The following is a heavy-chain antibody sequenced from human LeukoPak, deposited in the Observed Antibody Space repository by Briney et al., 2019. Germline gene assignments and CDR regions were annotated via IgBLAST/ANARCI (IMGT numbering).Heavy chain of an antibody. CDR3: ARGIGYCSSTSCPNWFDP. D-gene: IGHD2-2*01. CDR1: GGTFSSYA. CDR2: IIPIFGTA. J-gene: IGHJ5*02. V-gene: IGHV1-69*06. Sequence: SVKVSCKASGGTFSSYAISWVRQAPGQGLEWMGGIIPIFGTANYAQKFQGRVTITADKSTSTAYMELSSLRSEDTAVYYCARGIGYCSSTSCPNWFDPWGQGTLVTVSS.